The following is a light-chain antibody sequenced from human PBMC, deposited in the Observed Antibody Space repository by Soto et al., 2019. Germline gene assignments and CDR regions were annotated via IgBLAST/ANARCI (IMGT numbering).Light chain of an antibody. CDR3: QQYAGSPRT. CDR1: QTITTSQ. V-gene: IGKV3-20*01. J-gene: IGKJ1*01. Sequence: EIVLMQSPGTLSLSPGERATLFCRASQTITTSQLAWYQQKPGQAPRVLIFDASNRATGIPDRFSGSGSGTDFTLTISRLEPEDFAMCYCQQYAGSPRTFGQGTTVEIK. CDR2: DAS.